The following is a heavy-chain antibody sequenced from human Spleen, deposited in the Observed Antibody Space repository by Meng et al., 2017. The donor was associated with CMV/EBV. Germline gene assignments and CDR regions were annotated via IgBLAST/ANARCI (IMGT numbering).Heavy chain of an antibody. CDR2: IYYSGST. Sequence: ESLKISCTVSGDSISRSTYYWGWIRQPPGKGLEWIGTIYYSGSTYYNPSLKSRVAISVDTSKNQFSLRLSSVTAADTAVYYCARHGRDGATWGWFDPWGQGTLVTVSS. D-gene: IGHD1-26*01. J-gene: IGHJ5*02. V-gene: IGHV4-39*01. CDR1: GDSISRSTYY. CDR3: ARHGRDGATWGWFDP.